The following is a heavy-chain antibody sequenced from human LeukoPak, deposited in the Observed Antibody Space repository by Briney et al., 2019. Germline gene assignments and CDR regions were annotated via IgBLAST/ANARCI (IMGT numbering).Heavy chain of an antibody. V-gene: IGHV3-30*02. D-gene: IGHD5-12*01. CDR1: GFTFSSYG. J-gene: IGHJ4*02. Sequence: GGSLRLSCAASGFTFSSYGMHWVRQAPGKGLEWVAFIRYDGSNKYYADSVKGRFTISRDNSKNTLYLQMNSLRAEDTAVYYCAKDPRAVATPHAPHFDYWGQGTLVTVSS. CDR2: IRYDGSNK. CDR3: AKDPRAVATPHAPHFDY.